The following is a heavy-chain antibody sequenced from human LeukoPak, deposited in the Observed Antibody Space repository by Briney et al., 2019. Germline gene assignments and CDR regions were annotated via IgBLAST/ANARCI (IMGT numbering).Heavy chain of an antibody. CDR3: ARDYYDSSGYYYFDY. D-gene: IGHD3-22*01. CDR1: GFTFSNYA. CDR2: ISDSSSII. V-gene: IGHV3-48*01. J-gene: IGHJ4*02. Sequence: PGGSLRLSCAASGFTFSNYAMNWVRQAPGKGLEWVSYISDSSSIIYYADSVKGRFTISRDNAKKSLYLQMNSLRAEDTAIYYCARDYYDSSGYYYFDYWGQGTLVTVSS.